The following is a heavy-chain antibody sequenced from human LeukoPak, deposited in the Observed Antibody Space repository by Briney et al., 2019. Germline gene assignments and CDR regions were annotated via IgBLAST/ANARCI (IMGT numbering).Heavy chain of an antibody. Sequence: PGGSLRLSCAASGFTFSSYWMHWVRQAPGKGLVWVSRINSDGSSTSYADSVKGRFTISRDNAKNTLYLQMNSLRAEDTAVYYCAKGSDRYYGSGSYYPAPYFDYWGQGTLVTVSS. CDR3: AKGSDRYYGSGSYYPAPYFDY. J-gene: IGHJ4*02. CDR2: INSDGSST. CDR1: GFTFSSYW. D-gene: IGHD3-10*01. V-gene: IGHV3-74*01.